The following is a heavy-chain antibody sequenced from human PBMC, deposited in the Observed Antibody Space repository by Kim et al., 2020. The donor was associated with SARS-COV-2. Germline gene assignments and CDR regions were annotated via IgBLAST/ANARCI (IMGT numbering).Heavy chain of an antibody. J-gene: IGHJ4*02. V-gene: IGHV3-9*01. D-gene: IGHD6-13*01. CDR3: AKDMFVGTAGIAAAGLDY. Sequence: KGRFTISRDNAKNSLYLQMNSLRAEDTALYYCAKDMFVGTAGIAAAGLDYWGQGTLVTVSS.